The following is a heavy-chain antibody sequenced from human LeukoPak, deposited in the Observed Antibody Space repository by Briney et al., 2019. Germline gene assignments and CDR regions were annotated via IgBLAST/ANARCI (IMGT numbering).Heavy chain of an antibody. Sequence: GGSLRLSCTASGFPFSSYAMSWVRLAPGKGLEWVSSIISSGDITYYPDSLKGRFTISRDNSKNTVYLQMDSLRADDSAVYYCAKNAGYSYGLYYFDHWGQGALVTVSS. D-gene: IGHD5-18*01. V-gene: IGHV3-23*01. CDR2: IISSGDIT. J-gene: IGHJ4*02. CDR3: AKNAGYSYGLYYFDH. CDR1: GFPFSSYA.